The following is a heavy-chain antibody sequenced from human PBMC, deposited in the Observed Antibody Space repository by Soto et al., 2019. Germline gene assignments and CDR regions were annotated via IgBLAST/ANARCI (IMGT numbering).Heavy chain of an antibody. D-gene: IGHD3-22*01. CDR2: IYYSGST. Sequence: SETLSLTCTVSGGSISSSSYYWGWIRQPPGKGLEWIGSIYYSGSTYYNPSLKSRVTISVDTSKNQFSLKLSSVTAADTAVYYCARTMADSSGYTRWFDPWGQGTLVTVSS. J-gene: IGHJ5*02. V-gene: IGHV4-39*07. CDR3: ARTMADSSGYTRWFDP. CDR1: GGSISSSSYY.